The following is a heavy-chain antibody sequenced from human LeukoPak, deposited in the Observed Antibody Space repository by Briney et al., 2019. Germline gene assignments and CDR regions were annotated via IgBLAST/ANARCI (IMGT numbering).Heavy chain of an antibody. Sequence: SETLSLTCAAYGGSFSGYYWSWIRQPPGKGLEWIGEINHSGSTNYNPSLKSRVTISVDTSKNQFSLKLSSVTAADTAVYYCARTPTNWGGYYYYGMDVWGQGTTVTVSS. CDR1: GGSFSGYY. CDR2: INHSGST. J-gene: IGHJ6*02. CDR3: ARTPTNWGGYYYYGMDV. V-gene: IGHV4-34*01. D-gene: IGHD7-27*01.